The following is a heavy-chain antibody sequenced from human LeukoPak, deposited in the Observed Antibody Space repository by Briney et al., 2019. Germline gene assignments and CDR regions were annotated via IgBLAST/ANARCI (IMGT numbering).Heavy chain of an antibody. V-gene: IGHV4-61*02. CDR1: GGSISSGSYY. J-gene: IGHJ4*02. D-gene: IGHD2-15*01. CDR2: IYTSGST. CDR3: AKSPKDYMVGHFDY. Sequence: PSETLSLTCTVSGGSISSGSYYWSWIRQPAGKGLEWIGRIYTSGSTNYNPSLKSRVTISVDTSKNQFSLKLSSVTAADTALYYCAKSPKDYMVGHFDYWGQGTLVTVSS.